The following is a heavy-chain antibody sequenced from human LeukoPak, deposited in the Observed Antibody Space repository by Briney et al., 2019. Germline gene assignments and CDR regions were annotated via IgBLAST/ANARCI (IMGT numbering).Heavy chain of an antibody. CDR1: GFTFSSYA. J-gene: IGHJ5*02. D-gene: IGHD2-2*01. CDR3: ARGLGYCSSTSCYAGTFVWFDP. Sequence: PGGSLRLSCAASGFTFSSYAMSWVRQPPGKGLEWIGSIYYSGSTYYNPSLQSRVTISVDTSKNQFSLKLSSVTAADTAVYYCARGLGYCSSTSCYAGTFVWFDPWGQGTLVTVSS. V-gene: IGHV4-39*07. CDR2: IYYSGST.